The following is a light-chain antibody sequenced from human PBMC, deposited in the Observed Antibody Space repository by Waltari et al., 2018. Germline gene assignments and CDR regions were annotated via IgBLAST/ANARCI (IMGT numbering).Light chain of an antibody. CDR2: VNSDGTH. CDR3: ETGGHGTWV. Sequence: QLVLTQSPSASASLGASVKLTSTLSSGPSSNIIAWLPQQPEKGPRFLMKVNSDGTHSKGDEILDRCAGSSSGGDRYLTISSVQCEDEADYYCETGGHGTWVFGGGTKLTVL. V-gene: IGLV4-69*01. CDR1: SGPSSNI. J-gene: IGLJ3*02.